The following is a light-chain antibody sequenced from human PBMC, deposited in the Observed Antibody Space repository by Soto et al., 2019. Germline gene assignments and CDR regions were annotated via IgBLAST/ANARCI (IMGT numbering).Light chain of an antibody. Sequence: EIVMTQAPATLTLSPGERATLSCRVSQSVGSYLAWYQHKPGQAPRLLISDASNRATGIPARFSGSGSETDFTLTISSLEPEDSAVYYCQQRSNWPSLTFGGGSKVDI. CDR3: QQRSNWPSLT. J-gene: IGKJ4*01. CDR1: QSVGSY. V-gene: IGKV3-11*01. CDR2: DAS.